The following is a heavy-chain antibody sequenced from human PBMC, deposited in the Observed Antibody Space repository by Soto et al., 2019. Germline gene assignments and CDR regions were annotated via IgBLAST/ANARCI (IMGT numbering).Heavy chain of an antibody. D-gene: IGHD2-15*01. CDR3: AREIRYCGGGSCYTVGAFDI. J-gene: IGHJ3*02. CDR1: GFTFSDYY. CDR2: ISSSSSDI. Sequence: EVQLVESGGGLVKPGGSLSLSCAASGFTFSDYYINWVRQAPGKGLEWVSSISSSSSDIYYADSVKGRFSVSRDNAKNSLSLQMNSLRAEDTAVYYCAREIRYCGGGSCYTVGAFDIWGQGTMVTVSS. V-gene: IGHV3-21*01.